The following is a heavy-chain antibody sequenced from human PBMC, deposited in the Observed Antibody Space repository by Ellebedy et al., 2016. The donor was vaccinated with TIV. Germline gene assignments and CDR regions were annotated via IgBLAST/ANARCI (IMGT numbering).Heavy chain of an antibody. J-gene: IGHJ5*02. CDR1: GCNFSNYE. CDR2: LRSSGSTR. Sequence: GESLNISCAASGCNFSNYEMNWVRQTPGKVLEWISYLRSSGSTRYYAASVKGRFTISRDNAKKSLYLQMNSLRAEDTGLYYCVRNKKTRVRTTWLDPWGRGTLVLVSS. V-gene: IGHV3-48*03. D-gene: IGHD1-1*01. CDR3: VRNKKTRVRTTWLDP.